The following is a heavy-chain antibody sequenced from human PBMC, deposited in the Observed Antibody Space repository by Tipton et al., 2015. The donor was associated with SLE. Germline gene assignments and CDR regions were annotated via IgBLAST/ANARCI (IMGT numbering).Heavy chain of an antibody. CDR1: GGTSRDYF. J-gene: IGHJ4*01. D-gene: IGHD3-10*01. CDR3: ARGAKERITLVRVRPYYFDY. V-gene: IGHV4-34*01. Sequence: LRLSCAVYGGTSRDYFWSWIRQPPGKGLEWIGESNPSGSTNYNPSLKSRVTISVDTSKNQLSLKLTSVTAADTSVYYCARGAKERITLVRVRPYYFDYWGQGSLVTVSS. CDR2: SNPSGST.